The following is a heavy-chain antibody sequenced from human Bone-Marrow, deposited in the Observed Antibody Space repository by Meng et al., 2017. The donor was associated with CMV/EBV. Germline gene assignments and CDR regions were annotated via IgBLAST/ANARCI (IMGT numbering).Heavy chain of an antibody. Sequence: VRSTEAGAELCRPPEPLSLTCRVSGVSRIPHSWGWVRQTTGRGLEWIASINYTGRADYSPSLKSRVTVSVDTSDSQLSLKLSSVTTADTAMYYCAERGGGYWGQGILVTVSS. V-gene: IGHV4-59*11. CDR1: GVSRIPHS. CDR3: AERGGGY. D-gene: IGHD1-1*01. J-gene: IGHJ4*02. CDR2: INYTGRA.